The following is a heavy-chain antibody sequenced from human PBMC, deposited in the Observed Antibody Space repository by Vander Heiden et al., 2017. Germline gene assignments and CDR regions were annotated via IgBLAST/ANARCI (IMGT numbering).Heavy chain of an antibody. CDR2: IIPIFGTA. CDR3: ARDRVGYCSGGSCLSFDY. J-gene: IGHJ4*02. V-gene: IGHV1-69*12. Sequence: QVQPVQSGAAVKKPGSSVKVSCKASGGTLSSYAISWVRQAPGQGLEWMGGIIPIFGTANYAQKLQGRVTITADESTSTAYMELSSLRSEDTAVYYCARDRVGYCSGGSCLSFDYWGQGTLVTVSS. D-gene: IGHD2-15*01. CDR1: GGTLSSYA.